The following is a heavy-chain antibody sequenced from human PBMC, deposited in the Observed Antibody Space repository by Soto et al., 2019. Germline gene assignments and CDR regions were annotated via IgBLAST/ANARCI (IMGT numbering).Heavy chain of an antibody. CDR2: ISHSGST. D-gene: IGHD3-10*01. V-gene: IGHV4-31*03. CDR1: GVSISSAGYF. Sequence: PSETLSLTCTVSGVSISSAGYFWGWLRQHSGKGLEWIGYISHSGSTYYNPSLKSRVAISVDTSKNQFSLRLSSVTAADTAVYHCAKGYYYGPFDMWGQGTMVTVSS. J-gene: IGHJ3*02. CDR3: AKGYYYGPFDM.